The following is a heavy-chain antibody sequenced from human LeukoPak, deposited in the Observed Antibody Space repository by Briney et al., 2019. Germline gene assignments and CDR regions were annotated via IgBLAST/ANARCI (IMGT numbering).Heavy chain of an antibody. V-gene: IGHV3-21*01. J-gene: IGHJ4*02. CDR3: ARASGDIVETATMGSY. D-gene: IGHD5-18*01. Sequence: GGPLRLSCAASGFTFSSYSMNWVRQAPGKGLEWVSSISSSSSYIYYADSVKGRFTISRDNAKNSLYLQMNSLRAEDTAVYYCARASGDIVETATMGSYWGQGTLVTVSS. CDR1: GFTFSSYS. CDR2: ISSSSSYI.